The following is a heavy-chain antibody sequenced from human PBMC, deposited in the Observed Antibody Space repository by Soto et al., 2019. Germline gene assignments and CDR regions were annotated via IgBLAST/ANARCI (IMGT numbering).Heavy chain of an antibody. J-gene: IGHJ5*02. CDR1: GGSISSSSYF. CDR3: ARHPSDFWFDP. CDR2: IYYRGCT. Sequence: QLQLQESGPGLVKPSETLSLTCSVSGGSISSSSYFWGWIRQPPGKGLEWIGSIYYRGCTYYIPSLKSRVTVAVDTSKNQFSLKRSSVTAADTAVYYCARHPSDFWFDPWGQGTLVTVSS. V-gene: IGHV4-39*01. D-gene: IGHD2-21*02.